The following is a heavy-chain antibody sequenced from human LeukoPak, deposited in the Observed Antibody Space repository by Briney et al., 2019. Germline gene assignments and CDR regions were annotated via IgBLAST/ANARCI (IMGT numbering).Heavy chain of an antibody. CDR2: TYYSGST. Sequence: SETLSLTCTVSGGSINSYYWSWIRQPPGKGLEWIGCTYYSGSTNYNPSLKSRVTISVDTSKNQFSLKLGSVTAADTAVYYCARTTEGGYTYDYYYYYYMDVWGKGTTVTISS. J-gene: IGHJ6*03. D-gene: IGHD5-18*01. CDR3: ARTTEGGYTYDYYYYYYMDV. CDR1: GGSINSYY. V-gene: IGHV4-59*01.